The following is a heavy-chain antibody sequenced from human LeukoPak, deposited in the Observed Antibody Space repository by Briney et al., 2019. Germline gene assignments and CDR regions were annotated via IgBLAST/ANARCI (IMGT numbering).Heavy chain of an antibody. CDR2: IRYHGSNQ. CDR1: GLTFTRYC. V-gene: IGHV3-30*02. CDR3: ARDLGMGTRIDY. D-gene: IGHD1/OR15-1a*01. Sequence: GGSLRLFCAASGLTFTRYCMHWVRQAPGKGLEWVAFIRYHGSNQYYTDSVKGRFTISRDNSQNTLSLQMNSLRTEDTAMYCCARDLGMGTRIDYWGQGTLVTVSS. J-gene: IGHJ4*02.